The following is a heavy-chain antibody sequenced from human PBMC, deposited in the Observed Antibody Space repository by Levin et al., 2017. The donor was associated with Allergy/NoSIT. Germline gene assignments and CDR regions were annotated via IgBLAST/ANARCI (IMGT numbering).Heavy chain of an antibody. D-gene: IGHD2-15*01. CDR3: ARDHGRRYCSGGSCYNWFDP. CDR1: GGTFSSYP. Sequence: SVKVSCKASGGTFSSYPISWVRQAPGQGLTWMGMIIPILGVANYAQKFQGRITITADTSTSTAYMELSSLRSEDTAVYYCARDHGRRYCSGGSCYNWFDPWGQGTLVTVSS. V-gene: IGHV1-69*04. J-gene: IGHJ5*02. CDR2: IIPILGVA.